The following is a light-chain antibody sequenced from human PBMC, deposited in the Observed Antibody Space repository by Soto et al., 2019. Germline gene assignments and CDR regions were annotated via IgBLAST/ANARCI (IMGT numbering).Light chain of an antibody. CDR3: QQYGSSPRT. J-gene: IGKJ1*01. CDR1: QSVSSSF. Sequence: EILLTQSPGTLSLSPGERATLSCRASQSVSSSFLAWYQQKPGQAPRLLIYGASSRATGIPDRFSGSGSGTDFTLTISSLEPEDFAVYYCQQYGSSPRTFGQGTKVEIK. V-gene: IGKV3-20*01. CDR2: GAS.